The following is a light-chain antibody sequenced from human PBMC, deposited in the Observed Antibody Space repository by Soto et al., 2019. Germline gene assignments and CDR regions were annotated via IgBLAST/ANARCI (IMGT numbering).Light chain of an antibody. CDR1: SSNIGSNY. CDR2: ANN. V-gene: IGLV1-51*02. J-gene: IGLJ1*01. CDR3: GTCDSSLSGFCV. Sequence: QSVLTQPPSVSAAPGQKVTISCSGSSSNIGSNYVSWYQHLPGTAPKLLIYANNKRPSGIPDRFSGSKSGTSATLGITGLQTGDEADYYCGTCDSSLSGFCVFGTGNKVTGL.